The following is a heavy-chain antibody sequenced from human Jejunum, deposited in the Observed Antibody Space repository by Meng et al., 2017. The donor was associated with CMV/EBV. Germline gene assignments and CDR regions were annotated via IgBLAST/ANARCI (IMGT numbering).Heavy chain of an antibody. CDR1: GGSVSSGSYY. D-gene: IGHD1-1*01. J-gene: IGHJ4*02. V-gene: IGHV4-61*01. CDR2: IYSTGST. Sequence: CSVSGGSVSSGSYYWTWIRQPPGKGLEWVGYIYSTGSTNYNPSLKSRVTISADTSKNQFSLKLNSVTAADTAVYYCARNEVAVDYWGQGTRVTVSS. CDR3: ARNEVAVDY.